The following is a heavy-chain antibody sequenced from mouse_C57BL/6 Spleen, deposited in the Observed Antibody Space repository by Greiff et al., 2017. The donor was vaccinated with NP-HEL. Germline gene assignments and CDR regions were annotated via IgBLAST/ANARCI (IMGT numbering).Heavy chain of an antibody. CDR2: ISSGSSTI. D-gene: IGHD1-1*01. V-gene: IGHV5-17*01. J-gene: IGHJ1*03. CDR1: GFTFSDYG. Sequence: EVQLVESGGGLVKPGGSLKPSCAASGFTFSDYGMHWVRQAPEKGLEWVAYISSGSSTIYYADTVKGRFTISRDNAKNTLFLQMTSLRSEDTAMYYCAREIYYYGSSNWYFDVWGTGTTVTVSS. CDR3: AREIYYYGSSNWYFDV.